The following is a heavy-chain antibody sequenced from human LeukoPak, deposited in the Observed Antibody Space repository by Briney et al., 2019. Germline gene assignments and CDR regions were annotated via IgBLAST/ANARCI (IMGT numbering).Heavy chain of an antibody. CDR2: IRYDGSNK. D-gene: IGHD4-23*01. V-gene: IGHV3-30*02. CDR3: AKDGSYGGNSPDYFDY. Sequence: PGGSLRLSCAASGFIFSNYGMHWVHQAPGKGLEWVAFIRYDGSNKYYADSVKVRFTISRDNSKNTLYLQMNSLRAEDTAVYYCAKDGSYGGNSPDYFDYWGQGTLVTVSS. J-gene: IGHJ4*02. CDR1: GFIFSNYG.